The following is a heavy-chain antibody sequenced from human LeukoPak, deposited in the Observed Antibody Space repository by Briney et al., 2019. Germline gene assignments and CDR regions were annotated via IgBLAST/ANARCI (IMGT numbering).Heavy chain of an antibody. D-gene: IGHD2-15*01. CDR3: ARGQVPPACSGGSCYSGWFDP. V-gene: IGHV4-34*01. J-gene: IGHJ5*02. CDR2: INHSGST. Sequence: PSETLSLTCAVYGGSFSGYYWSWIRQPPGKGLEWIGEINHSGSTNYNPSLKSRVTISVDTSKNQFSLKLSSVTAADTAVYYCARGQVPPACSGGSCYSGWFDPWGQGTLVTVSS. CDR1: GGSFSGYY.